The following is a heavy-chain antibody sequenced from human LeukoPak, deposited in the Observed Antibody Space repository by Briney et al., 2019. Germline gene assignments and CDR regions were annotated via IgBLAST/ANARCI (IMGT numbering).Heavy chain of an antibody. CDR3: ARRAYSSGFDYIDY. Sequence: SETLSLTCTASGGSISSYSWSWIRQPPGKGLELIGFIYYSGSTSYNPSLKSRVTISVDTSKSQFSLKLSSVIAADTAVYYCARRAYSSGFDYIDYWGQGTLVTVSS. V-gene: IGHV4-59*08. J-gene: IGHJ4*02. D-gene: IGHD6-19*01. CDR2: IYYSGST. CDR1: GGSISSYS.